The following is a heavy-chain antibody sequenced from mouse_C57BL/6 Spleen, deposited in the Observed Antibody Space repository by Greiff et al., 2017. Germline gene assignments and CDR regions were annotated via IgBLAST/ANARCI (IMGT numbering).Heavy chain of an antibody. V-gene: IGHV1-66*01. CDR3: ARSLGLDYDYDY. CDR1: GYSFTSYY. J-gene: IGHJ2*01. Sequence: VQLVESGPELVKPGASVKISCKASGYSFTSYYIHWVKQRPGQGLEWIGWIYPGSGNTKYNEKFKGKATMTADTSSSTAYMQLSSLTSEDSEVYDCARSLGLDYDYDYWGQGTTLTVSS. D-gene: IGHD2-4*01. CDR2: IYPGSGNT.